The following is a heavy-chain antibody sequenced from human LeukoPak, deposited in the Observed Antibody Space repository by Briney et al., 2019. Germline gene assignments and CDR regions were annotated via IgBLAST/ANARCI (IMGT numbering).Heavy chain of an antibody. CDR1: GYTLTELS. V-gene: IGHV1-24*01. CDR2: FDPEDGET. J-gene: IGHJ5*02. CDR3: ATVVSTSCQLASCGYNWFDP. Sequence: ASVKVSCKVSGYTLTELSMHWVRQAPGKGLEWMGGFDPEDGETIYAQKFQGRVTMTEDTSTDTAYMELSSLRSEDTAVYYCATVVSTSCQLASCGYNWFDPWGQGTLVTVSS. D-gene: IGHD2-2*01.